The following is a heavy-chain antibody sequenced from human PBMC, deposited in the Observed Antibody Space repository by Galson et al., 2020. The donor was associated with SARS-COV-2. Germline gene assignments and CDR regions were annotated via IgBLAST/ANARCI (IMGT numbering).Heavy chain of an antibody. CDR2: ITWNSATI. Sequence: GGSLRLSCAASGFTFDDYAMHWVRQAPGKGPEWVSTITWNSATIAYADSVKGRFTISRDNAKNSLYLQMNSLRAEDTAFYYCAKGPNSYSSAWFGIDFWGQGTLVSVSS. CDR1: GFTFDDYA. D-gene: IGHD6-19*01. CDR3: AKGPNSYSSAWFGIDF. V-gene: IGHV3-9*01. J-gene: IGHJ4*02.